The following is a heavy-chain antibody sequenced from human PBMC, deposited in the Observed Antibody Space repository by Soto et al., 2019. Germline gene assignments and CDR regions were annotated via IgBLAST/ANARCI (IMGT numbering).Heavy chain of an antibody. J-gene: IGHJ5*02. Sequence: SGPTLVNPTQPLTLTCTFSGFSLSTSGVGVGWIRQPPGKALEWLALIYWDDDKRYSPSLKSRLTITKDTSKNQVVLTMTNMDPVDTATYYCAHSIAAAGFFWDYGSYNWFDPWGQGTLVTVSS. CDR1: GFSLSTSGVG. CDR3: AHSIAAAGFFWDYGSYNWFDP. CDR2: IYWDDDK. V-gene: IGHV2-5*02. D-gene: IGHD6-13*01.